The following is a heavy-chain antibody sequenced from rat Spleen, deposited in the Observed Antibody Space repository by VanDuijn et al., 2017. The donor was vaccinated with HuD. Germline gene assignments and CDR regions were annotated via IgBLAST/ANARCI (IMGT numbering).Heavy chain of an antibody. CDR3: AKALSAYCFDY. J-gene: IGHJ2*01. Sequence: EVQLVDSGGGLVQPGRSLNLSCAASGFTYSNYVMAWVRQAPAKGLEWVASITSGGSNTFYRDSVKGRFTISRDNAKNTLYLQMDSLRSEDTATYYCAKALSAYCFDYWGQGVRVTVSS. CDR1: GFTYSNYV. V-gene: IGHV5S13*01. D-gene: IGHD2-6*01. CDR2: ITSGGSNT.